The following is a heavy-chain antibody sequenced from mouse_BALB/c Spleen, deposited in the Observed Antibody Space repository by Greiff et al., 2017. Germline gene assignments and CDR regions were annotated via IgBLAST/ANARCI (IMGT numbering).Heavy chain of an antibody. D-gene: IGHD2-4*01. CDR1: GFSLTSYG. J-gene: IGHJ4*01. CDR3: AKDGIYYDYFYAMDY. CDR2: IWRGGST. Sequence: VQGVESGPSLVQPSQSLSITCTVSGFSLTSYGVHWVRQSPGKGLEWLGVIWRGGSTDYNAAFMSRLSITKDNSKSQVFFKMNSLQADDTAIYYCAKDGIYYDYFYAMDYWGQGTSVTVSS. V-gene: IGHV2-5-1*01.